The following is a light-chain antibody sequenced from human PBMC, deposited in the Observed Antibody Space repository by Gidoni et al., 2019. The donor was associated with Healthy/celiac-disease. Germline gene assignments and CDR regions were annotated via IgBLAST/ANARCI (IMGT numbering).Light chain of an antibody. CDR3: QAWDSSIGGV. V-gene: IGLV3-1*01. CDR2: QDS. CDR1: KLGDKY. J-gene: IGLJ2*01. Sequence: SYELTQPPSVSVSPGQTASITCSGDKLGDKYACWYQQKPGQSPVLVIYQDSKRPSGIPERFSGSNSGNTATLTISGTQAMDEADYYCQAWDSSIGGVFGGGTKLXV.